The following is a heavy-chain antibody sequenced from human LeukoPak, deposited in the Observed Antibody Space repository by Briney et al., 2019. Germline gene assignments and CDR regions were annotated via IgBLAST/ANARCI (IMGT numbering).Heavy chain of an antibody. V-gene: IGHV3-30*18. Sequence: PGGSLRLSCAASGFTFSSYGMHWVRQAPGKGLEWVAVISYDGSNKYYADSVKGRFTISRDNSKNTLYLQMNSLRAEDTAVYYCAKDRKIVVVITGMDVWGQGTTVTVSS. J-gene: IGHJ6*02. CDR1: GFTFSSYG. CDR3: AKDRKIVVVITGMDV. CDR2: ISYDGSNK. D-gene: IGHD3-22*01.